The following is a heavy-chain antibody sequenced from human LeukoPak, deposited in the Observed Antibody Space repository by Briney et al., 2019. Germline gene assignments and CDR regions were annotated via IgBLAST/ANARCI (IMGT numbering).Heavy chain of an antibody. V-gene: IGHV3-23*01. D-gene: IGHD6-19*01. CDR2: ISGSGGTT. Sequence: PGGSLRLSCAASGFTFSNYAMSWVRQAPGKGLEWVSGISGSGGTTNYADSAKGRFAISRDNFKSTLYLHMNSLRAEDTAVYYCAKAEDNSGWALYYYYYALDVWGQGTTVTVSS. J-gene: IGHJ6*02. CDR3: AKAEDNSGWALYYYYYALDV. CDR1: GFTFSNYA.